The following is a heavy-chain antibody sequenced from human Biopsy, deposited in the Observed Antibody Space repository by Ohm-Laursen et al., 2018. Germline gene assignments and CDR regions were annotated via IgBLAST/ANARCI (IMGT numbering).Heavy chain of an antibody. V-gene: IGHV1-2*02. CDR1: GSTFNDYF. CDR3: ARDRMTDVFGGPTRTDVFDS. Sequence: SVKVSCKASGSTFNDYFIHWVRQSPGQGLEWMGWVNPNSGATNSAENFRDRVTLTRDTSISAVYIELRRLKSDDAAVYYCARDRMTDVFGGPTRTDVFDSWGQGTSVTVSS. D-gene: IGHD3-10*01. J-gene: IGHJ4*02. CDR2: VNPNSGAT.